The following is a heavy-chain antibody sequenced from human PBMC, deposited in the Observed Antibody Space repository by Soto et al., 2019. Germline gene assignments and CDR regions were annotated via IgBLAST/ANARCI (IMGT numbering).Heavy chain of an antibody. CDR2: IIPIFGTA. J-gene: IGHJ6*02. V-gene: IGHV1-69*05. CDR3: ARCGALANVDTAMVPSSYDYYYGMDV. Sequence: QVQLVQSGAEVKKPGSSVKVSCKASGGTFSSYAISWVRQAPGQGLEWMGGIIPIFGTANYAQKFQGRVTITPDESTTPVAMELSSLRSEDTARYYGARCGALANVDTAMVPSSYDYYYGMDVWGHGTTVTFSS. CDR1: GGTFSSYA. D-gene: IGHD5-18*01.